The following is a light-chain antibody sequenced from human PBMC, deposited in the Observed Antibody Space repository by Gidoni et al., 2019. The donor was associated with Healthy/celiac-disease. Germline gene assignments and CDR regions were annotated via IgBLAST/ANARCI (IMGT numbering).Light chain of an antibody. CDR3: NSRDSSGNLYV. Sequence: SELTQDPAVSVALGQTVRITCQGDSLRSYYASWYQQKPGQAPVLVIYGKNNRTSGIPDRFSGSSSGNTASLTITGAQAEDEADYYCNSRDSSGNLYVFGTGTKVTVL. V-gene: IGLV3-19*01. J-gene: IGLJ1*01. CDR2: GKN. CDR1: SLRSYY.